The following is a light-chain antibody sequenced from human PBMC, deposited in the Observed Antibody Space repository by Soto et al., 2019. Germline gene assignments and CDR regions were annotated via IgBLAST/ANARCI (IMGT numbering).Light chain of an antibody. CDR1: QSTSTY. Sequence: DIQMSQSPSSLSASIGDRITITCRASQSTSTYLNWYQQKPGKAPRLLIYGASTLQNGVPSRFSGSGSATDYTLTISSLQPEDFANYDRQQNFTTPPLTFGGGTTVEMK. J-gene: IGKJ4*01. CDR3: QQNFTTPPLT. CDR2: GAS. V-gene: IGKV1-39*01.